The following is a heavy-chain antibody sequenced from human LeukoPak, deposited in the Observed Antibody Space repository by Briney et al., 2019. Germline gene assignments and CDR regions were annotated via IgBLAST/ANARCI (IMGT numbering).Heavy chain of an antibody. CDR3: ARGGYCSSTSCYVGLGYYFDY. V-gene: IGHV1-69*13. CDR1: GGTFSSYA. J-gene: IGHJ4*02. Sequence: ASVKVSCKASGGTFSSYAISWVRQAPGQGLEWMGGIIPIFGTANYAQKFQGRVTITADESTSTAYMELSSLRSEDTAVYYCARGGYCSSTSCYVGLGYYFDYWGQGTLVTVSS. D-gene: IGHD2-2*01. CDR2: IIPIFGTA.